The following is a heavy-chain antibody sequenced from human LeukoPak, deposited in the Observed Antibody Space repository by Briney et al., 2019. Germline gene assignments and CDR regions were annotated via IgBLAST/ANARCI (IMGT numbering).Heavy chain of an antibody. D-gene: IGHD2-15*01. CDR3: ARDLGRGA. V-gene: IGHV3-53*01. CDR1: GFTVSSSY. Sequence: GGSLRLSCAASGFTVSSSYMSWVRKAPGKGLEWVSVIYIDGSTYYADSVKGRFTISRDNSKNTLYLQMNSLRAEDTVMYYCARDLGRGAWGQGTLVTVSS. J-gene: IGHJ5*02. CDR2: IYIDGST.